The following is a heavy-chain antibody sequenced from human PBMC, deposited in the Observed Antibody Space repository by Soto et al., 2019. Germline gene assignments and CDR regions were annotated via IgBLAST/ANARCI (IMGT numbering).Heavy chain of an antibody. CDR2: ISSNGGST. Sequence: PGGSLRLSCAAAGFTFSSYAMHWVRQAPGKGLEYVSAISSNGGSTYYANSVKGRFTISRDNSKNTLSLHMGRLRAEDTAVYYCARGPGYYFDYLGQGTLVTVSS. CDR3: ARGPGYYFDY. CDR1: GFTFSSYA. J-gene: IGHJ4*02. V-gene: IGHV3-64*01.